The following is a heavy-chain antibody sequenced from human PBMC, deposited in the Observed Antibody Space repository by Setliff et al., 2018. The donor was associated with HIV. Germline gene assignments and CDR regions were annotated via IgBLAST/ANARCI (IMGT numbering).Heavy chain of an antibody. Sequence: SGGSLRLSCVASGFTFRTFAMHWVRQAPGKGLEWVSVISYDGSRVSYADSVKGRFTISRDNSKNTLYLQMNSLRAEDTAVYYCAKGHKAAAGTYLGLLDYWGQGTLVTVSS. CDR3: AKGHKAAAGTYLGLLDY. CDR1: GFTFRTFA. CDR2: ISYDGSRV. V-gene: IGHV3-30*07. D-gene: IGHD6-13*01. J-gene: IGHJ4*02.